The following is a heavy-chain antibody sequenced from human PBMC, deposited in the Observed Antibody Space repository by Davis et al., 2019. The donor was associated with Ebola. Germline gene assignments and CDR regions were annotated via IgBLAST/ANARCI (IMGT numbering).Heavy chain of an antibody. CDR2: ISSSSSYI. CDR3: ARVIVGATTYYYYGMDV. D-gene: IGHD1-26*01. J-gene: IGHJ6*02. CDR1: EFTFSDSA. Sequence: SLNISCAASEFTFSDSAMHWFREAPGTGLVWVSSISSSSSYIYYADSVKGRFTISRDNAKNSLYLQMNSLRAEDTAVYYCARVIVGATTYYYYGMDVWGQGTTVTVSS. V-gene: IGHV3-21*01.